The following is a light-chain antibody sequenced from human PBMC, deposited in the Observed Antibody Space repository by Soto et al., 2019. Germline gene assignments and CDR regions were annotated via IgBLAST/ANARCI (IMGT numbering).Light chain of an antibody. Sequence: EIVLTQSPATLSLSPGERATLSCRASQSVSSYLAWYQQKPGQAPRLLIYDASNRATGIPARFSGSGSGTGFTLTISSLEPEDFAVYYCQQLSNWPPITFGQGTRLE. CDR1: QSVSSY. CDR2: DAS. V-gene: IGKV3-11*01. CDR3: QQLSNWPPIT. J-gene: IGKJ5*01.